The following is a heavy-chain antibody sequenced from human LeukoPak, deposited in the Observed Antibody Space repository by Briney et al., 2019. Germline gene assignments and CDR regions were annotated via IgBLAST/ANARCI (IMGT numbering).Heavy chain of an antibody. Sequence: GASVKVSCKASGYTFSGYYMYWVRQAPGQGLEWMGWINPYSGAAYFAQKFQGRVTMTSDTSISTAYMELSGLRSDDTAVYYCARGPLIAIAGVQSTDLFYFEFWGQGTPVTVSA. CDR3: ARGPLIAIAGVQSTDLFYFEF. J-gene: IGHJ4*02. CDR2: INPYSGAA. CDR1: GYTFSGYY. V-gene: IGHV1-2*02. D-gene: IGHD6-13*01.